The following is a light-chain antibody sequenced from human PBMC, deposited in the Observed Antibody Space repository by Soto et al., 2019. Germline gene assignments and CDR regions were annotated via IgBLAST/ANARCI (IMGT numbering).Light chain of an antibody. Sequence: GDRVPITCRASQSISSWLAWYQQKPGKSPKVLIFDASSLESGVPSRFSGSGSATEFTLTISSLQPDDFATYYCQQYSTYPWTFGQGTKVDIK. CDR3: QQYSTYPWT. J-gene: IGKJ1*01. CDR1: QSISSW. CDR2: DAS. V-gene: IGKV1-5*01.